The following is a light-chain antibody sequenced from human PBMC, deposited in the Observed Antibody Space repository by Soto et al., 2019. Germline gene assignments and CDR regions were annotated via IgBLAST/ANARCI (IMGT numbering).Light chain of an antibody. V-gene: IGLV1-44*01. J-gene: IGLJ1*01. CDR1: SSNIGSNT. CDR3: AAWDDSLNGYV. Sequence: QSALTQPPSASGTPGQRLTISCSGSSSNIGSNTVNWYQQLPGTAPKLLIYSNNQRPSGVPDRFSGSKSGTSASLAISGLQSEDAADYYCAAWDDSLNGYVLGTGTKVTVL. CDR2: SNN.